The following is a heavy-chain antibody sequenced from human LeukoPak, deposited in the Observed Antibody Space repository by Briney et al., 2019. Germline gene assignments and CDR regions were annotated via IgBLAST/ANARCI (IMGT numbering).Heavy chain of an antibody. CDR1: GGSISSSSYY. V-gene: IGHV4-39*01. CDR2: IYYSGST. Sequence: SETLSLTCTVSGGSISSSSYYWGWIRQPPGKGLEWIGSIYYSGSTYYNPSLKSRVTISVDTSKNQFYLKLSSVTAADTAVYYCASPMVRGRSYDYWGQGTLVTVSS. J-gene: IGHJ4*02. CDR3: ASPMVRGRSYDY. D-gene: IGHD3-10*01.